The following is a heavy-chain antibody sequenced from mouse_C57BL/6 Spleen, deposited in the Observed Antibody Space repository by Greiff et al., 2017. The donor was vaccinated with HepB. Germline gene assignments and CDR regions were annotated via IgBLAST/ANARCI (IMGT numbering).Heavy chain of an antibody. CDR2: LDPSDSYT. D-gene: IGHD2-10*02. Sequence: VQLQQSGAELVKPGASVKLSCKASGYTFTSYWMQWVKQRPGPGLEWIGELDPSDSYTNYSQEFKGKATLTVDTSSSTAYLQLSRLTSEDGAVFFCVAEYSASVGVDYWGQGTTLTDAS. CDR3: VAEYSASVGVDY. CDR1: GYTFTSYW. J-gene: IGHJ2*01. V-gene: IGHV1-50*01.